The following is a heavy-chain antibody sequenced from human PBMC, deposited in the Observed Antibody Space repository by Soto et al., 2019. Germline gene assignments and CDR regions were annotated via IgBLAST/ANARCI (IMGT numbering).Heavy chain of an antibody. CDR1: GYSFTRYG. Sequence: QVQLVQAGAELKKPGASVKVSCKASGYSFTRYGISWVRQAPGQGLEWMGWISGYNANTNYPENLQGRVTMTTDTSTSTAYMEVRNLISDDTAVYYCARMGDVPYYYSGLDVWGQGTTVTVSS. CDR2: ISGYNANT. CDR3: ARMGDVPYYYSGLDV. J-gene: IGHJ6*02. D-gene: IGHD3-16*01. V-gene: IGHV1-18*01.